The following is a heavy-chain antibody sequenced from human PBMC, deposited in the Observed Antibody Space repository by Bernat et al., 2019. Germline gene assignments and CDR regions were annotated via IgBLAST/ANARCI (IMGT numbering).Heavy chain of an antibody. D-gene: IGHD1-26*01. Sequence: QVQLQQWGAGLLKPSETLSLTCAVYGGSFSGYYWSWIRQPPEKGLAWIGEINHSGSTNYNPSLKSRVTISVDTSKNQFSLKLSSVTAADTAVYYCARWGSIVGANRIDYWGQGTLVTVSS. CDR2: INHSGST. V-gene: IGHV4-34*01. CDR3: ARWGSIVGANRIDY. CDR1: GGSFSGYY. J-gene: IGHJ4*02.